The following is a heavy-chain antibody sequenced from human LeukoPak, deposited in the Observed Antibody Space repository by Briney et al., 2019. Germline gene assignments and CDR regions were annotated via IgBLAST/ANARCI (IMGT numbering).Heavy chain of an antibody. V-gene: IGHV1-69*13. D-gene: IGHD3-22*01. Sequence: SVKVSCKASGGTFSSYAISWVRQAPGQGLEWTGGIIPIFGTANYAQKFQGRVTITADESTSTAYMELSSLRSEDTAVYYCARVTYDSSGYYYFDYWGQGTLVTVSS. CDR2: IIPIFGTA. CDR3: ARVTYDSSGYYYFDY. J-gene: IGHJ4*02. CDR1: GGTFSSYA.